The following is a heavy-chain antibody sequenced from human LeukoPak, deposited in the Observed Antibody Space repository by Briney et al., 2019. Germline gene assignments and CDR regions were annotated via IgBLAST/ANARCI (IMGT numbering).Heavy chain of an antibody. D-gene: IGHD6-19*01. CDR2: FDPEDGET. Sequence: ASVNVSFTVSGYTLTELSMHWVRQAPGKGLEWMGGFDPEDGETIYAQKVQGRGTMTEDTSTDTAYMELSSLRSEDTAVYYCATDRRALITSGWYPLWGQGTLVTVSS. CDR3: ATDRRALITSGWYPL. J-gene: IGHJ4*02. V-gene: IGHV1-24*01. CDR1: GYTLTELS.